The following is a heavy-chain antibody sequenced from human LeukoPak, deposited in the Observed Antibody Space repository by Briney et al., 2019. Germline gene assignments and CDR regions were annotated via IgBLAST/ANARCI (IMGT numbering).Heavy chain of an antibody. V-gene: IGHV3-23*01. J-gene: IGHJ4*02. CDR2: ISGSGGST. Sequence: GSLRLSCAASGFTFSSYAMSWVRQAPEKGLEWVSAISGSGGSTYYADSVKGRFTISRDNSKNTLYLQMNSLRAEDTAVYYCAKSGGATPVFDYWGQGTLVTVSS. D-gene: IGHD1-26*01. CDR3: AKSGGATPVFDY. CDR1: GFTFSSYA.